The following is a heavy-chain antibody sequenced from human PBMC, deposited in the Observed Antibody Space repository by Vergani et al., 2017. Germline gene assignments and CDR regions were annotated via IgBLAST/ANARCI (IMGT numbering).Heavy chain of an antibody. Sequence: EVQLVESGGGLVQPGGSLRLSCSASGFTFSSYWMSWGRQAPGKGLEWVANIKQDGSEKYYVDSVKGRFTISRDNAKNSLYLQMNSLRAEDTAVYYCARDLQNYYDSSGPLGYWGQGTLVTVSS. CDR1: GFTFSSYW. J-gene: IGHJ4*02. D-gene: IGHD3-22*01. V-gene: IGHV3-7*03. CDR3: ARDLQNYYDSSGPLGY. CDR2: IKQDGSEK.